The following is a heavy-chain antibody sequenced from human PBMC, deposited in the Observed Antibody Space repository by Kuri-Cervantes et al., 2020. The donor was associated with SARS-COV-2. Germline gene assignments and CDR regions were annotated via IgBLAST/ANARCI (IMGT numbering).Heavy chain of an antibody. D-gene: IGHD2-15*01. Sequence: SVKASCKASGGTFSSYAISWVRQAPGQGLEWMGRIIPILGIANYAQKFQGRVTMTRDTSISTVYMDLSRLRSDDTALYYCETSLKSLAYCSGGSCYHIDYWGQGTLVTVSS. CDR1: GGTFSSYA. CDR2: IIPILGIA. J-gene: IGHJ4*02. V-gene: IGHV1-69*04. CDR3: ETSLKSLAYCSGGSCYHIDY.